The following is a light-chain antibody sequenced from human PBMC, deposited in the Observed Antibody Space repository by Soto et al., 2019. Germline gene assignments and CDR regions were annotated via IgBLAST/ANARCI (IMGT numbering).Light chain of an antibody. V-gene: IGKV3-20*01. Sequence: EIVLTQSPGTLSLSPGERATLSCRASQSVSSNYLAWYRQKPGQAPRLLIYGASSRATGIPDRFSGGGSGTDFTLTISRLEPEDFAVYYCQQFSSYPLTFGGGTKVDNK. J-gene: IGKJ4*01. CDR2: GAS. CDR3: QQFSSYPLT. CDR1: QSVSSNY.